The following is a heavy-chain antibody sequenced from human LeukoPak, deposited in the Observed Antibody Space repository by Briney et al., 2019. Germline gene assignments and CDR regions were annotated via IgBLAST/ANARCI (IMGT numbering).Heavy chain of an antibody. CDR2: IIPIFGTA. J-gene: IGHJ6*02. CDR3: ARAPLYSSPPYYYYYGMDV. Sequence: SVTVSCTASGGTFSSYAISWVRQAPGQGLEWMGGIIPIFGTANYAQKFQGRVTITADESTSTAYMELSSLRSEDTAVYYCARAPLYSSPPYYYYYGMDVWGQGTTVTVSS. D-gene: IGHD6-13*01. CDR1: GGTFSSYA. V-gene: IGHV1-69*13.